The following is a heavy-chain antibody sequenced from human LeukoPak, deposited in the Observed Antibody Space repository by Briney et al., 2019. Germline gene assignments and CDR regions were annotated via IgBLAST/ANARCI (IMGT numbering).Heavy chain of an antibody. V-gene: IGHV4-31*11. CDR1: GGSISSGGYS. CDR3: ARDGPPMAFDY. Sequence: SETLSLTCAVSGGSISSGGYSWSWIRQHPGKGLEWIGYIYYSGSTYYNPSLKSRVTISVDTSKNQFSLKLSSVTAADTAVYYCARDGPPMAFDYWGQGTLVTVSS. D-gene: IGHD3-10*01. J-gene: IGHJ4*02. CDR2: IYYSGST.